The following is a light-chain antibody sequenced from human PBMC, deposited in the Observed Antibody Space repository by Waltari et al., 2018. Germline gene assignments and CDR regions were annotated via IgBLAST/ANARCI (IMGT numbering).Light chain of an antibody. J-gene: IGKJ1*01. CDR1: ESVGKY. CDR2: HAS. Sequence: EIVLTQSPGTLSLSPGEIATLSCRASESVGKYLAWYQQRPGQAPRLVMFHASTRATGIPCRFSGSGSGTDFSLTISRLEPEDFAVYYGQKSNRLPATFGQGTKVEIK. V-gene: IGKV3-20*01. CDR3: QKSNRLPAT.